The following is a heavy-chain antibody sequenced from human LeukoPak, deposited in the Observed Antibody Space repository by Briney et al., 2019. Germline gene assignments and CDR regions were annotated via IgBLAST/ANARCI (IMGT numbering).Heavy chain of an antibody. CDR2: ISSSSDYI. V-gene: IGHV3-21*01. Sequence: GGSLRLSCAASGFTFSSYSMNWVRQAPGKGLEWVSSISSSSDYIYYADSLKGRFTISRDNAKNSLYLQMNSLRAEDTAVYYCARDNREGPVDYWGRGTLVTVSS. J-gene: IGHJ4*02. CDR1: GFTFSSYS. D-gene: IGHD1-14*01. CDR3: ARDNREGPVDY.